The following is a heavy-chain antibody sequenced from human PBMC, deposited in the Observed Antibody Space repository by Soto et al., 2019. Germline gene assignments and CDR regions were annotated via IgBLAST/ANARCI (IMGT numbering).Heavy chain of an antibody. CDR2: IYYSGST. D-gene: IGHD3-3*01. CDR1: GGSISSYY. J-gene: IGHJ4*02. CDR3: ARDSRDYARNYYFDY. Sequence: PSETLSLTCTVSGGSISSYYWNWIRQPPGKGLEWIGYIYYSGSTNYNPSLKSRVTISVDTSKNQFSLKLSSVTAADTAVYYCARDSRDYARNYYFDYWGQGTLVTVSS. V-gene: IGHV4-59*12.